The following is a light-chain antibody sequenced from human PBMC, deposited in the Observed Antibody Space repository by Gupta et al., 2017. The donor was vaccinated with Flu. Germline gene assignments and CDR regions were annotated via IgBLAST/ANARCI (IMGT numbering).Light chain of an antibody. CDR1: NSDIGAYDY. CDR3: CSFAGSYTLV. CDR2: DVT. V-gene: IGLV2-11*01. J-gene: IGLJ2*01. Sequence: QSALTQPRSVSGSSGQSVTISCTGTNSDIGAYDYVSWFQQHPGKAPKLIIYDVTKRSSGVPARFSGSKSANTASRTISALQAEDEADYHCCSFAGSYTLVFGGGTKLTVL.